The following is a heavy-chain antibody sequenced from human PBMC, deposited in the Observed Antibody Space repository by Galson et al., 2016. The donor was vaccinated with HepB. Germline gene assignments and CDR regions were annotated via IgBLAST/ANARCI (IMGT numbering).Heavy chain of an antibody. CDR2: IWYDGSNK. CDR3: AREGYSSSNAIDY. Sequence: SLRLSCAASGFTFISYGIHWVRQAPGKGLEWVAIIWYDGSNKYYADSVKGRFTISRDNSKNTLYLQMNSLRAEDTAVYYCAREGYSSSNAIDYWGQGTLVTVSS. V-gene: IGHV3-33*01. J-gene: IGHJ4*02. CDR1: GFTFISYG. D-gene: IGHD6-6*01.